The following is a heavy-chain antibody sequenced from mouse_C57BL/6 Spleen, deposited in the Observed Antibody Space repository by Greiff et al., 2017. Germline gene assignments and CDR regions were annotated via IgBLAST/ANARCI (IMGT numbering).Heavy chain of an antibody. Sequence: QVQLQQPGAELVRPGSSVKLSCKASGYTFTSYWMDGVKQRPGQGLEWIGNIYPSDSETHYNQKFKDKATLTVDKSSSAAYMQLSSRTSEDSAVYYFARGTYSNYWGQGTTLTVSS. CDR2: IYPSDSET. CDR1: GYTFTSYW. V-gene: IGHV1-61*01. J-gene: IGHJ2*01. D-gene: IGHD2-5*01. CDR3: ARGTYSNY.